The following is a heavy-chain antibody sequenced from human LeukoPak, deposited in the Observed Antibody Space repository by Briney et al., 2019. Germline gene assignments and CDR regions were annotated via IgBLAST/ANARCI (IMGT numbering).Heavy chain of an antibody. J-gene: IGHJ4*02. D-gene: IGHD5-12*01. CDR1: GGSFSGYY. CDR3: ARQSRDGYNFDFDY. V-gene: IGHV4-34*01. CDR2: IYYSGST. Sequence: SETLSLTCAVYGGSFSGYYWSWIRQPPGKGLEWIGSIYYSGSTYYNPSLKSRVTISVDTSKNQFSLKLSSVTAADTAVYYCARQSRDGYNFDFDYWGQGTLVTVSS.